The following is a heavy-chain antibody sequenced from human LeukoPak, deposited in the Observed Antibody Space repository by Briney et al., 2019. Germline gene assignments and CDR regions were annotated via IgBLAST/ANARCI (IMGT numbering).Heavy chain of an antibody. Sequence: PGGSLRLSCAASGFTFSSYWMSWVRQAPGKGLEWVANIKQDGSEKYYVDSVKGRFTISRDNSKNTLYLQMNSLRAEDTAVYYCAKVGYDFWSGYSTLYYYYMDVWGKGTTVTVSS. CDR3: AKVGYDFWSGYSTLYYYYMDV. CDR2: IKQDGSEK. CDR1: GFTFSSYW. D-gene: IGHD3-3*01. V-gene: IGHV3-7*03. J-gene: IGHJ6*03.